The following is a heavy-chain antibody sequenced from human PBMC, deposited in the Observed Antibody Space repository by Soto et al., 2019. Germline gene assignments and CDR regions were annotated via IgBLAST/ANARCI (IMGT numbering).Heavy chain of an antibody. D-gene: IGHD2-21*02. J-gene: IGHJ4*02. Sequence: GGSLRLSCAASGFTFSSYAMSWVRQAPGKGLEWVSAISGSGGSTYYADSVKGRFTISRDNSKNTLYLQMNSLRAEDTAVYYCAKSRRRIVVVTATPPGFDYWGQGTLVTVSS. V-gene: IGHV3-23*01. CDR3: AKSRRRIVVVTATPPGFDY. CDR2: ISGSGGST. CDR1: GFTFSSYA.